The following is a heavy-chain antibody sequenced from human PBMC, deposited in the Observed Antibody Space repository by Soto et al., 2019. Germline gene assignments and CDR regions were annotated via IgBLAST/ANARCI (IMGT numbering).Heavy chain of an antibody. V-gene: IGHV3-66*01. CDR1: GFTVSSTY. D-gene: IGHD1-1*01. CDR3: AKDTTLAY. J-gene: IGHJ4*02. CDR2: IYSDDST. Sequence: EVQLVESGGGLVQPGGSLRLSCAASGFTVSSTYMSWVRQAPGKGLEWVSLIYSDDSTYYADSVKGKFTISRDNSKNTLYLQINILRVEDTAVYYCAKDTTLAYWGQGTLVTVSS.